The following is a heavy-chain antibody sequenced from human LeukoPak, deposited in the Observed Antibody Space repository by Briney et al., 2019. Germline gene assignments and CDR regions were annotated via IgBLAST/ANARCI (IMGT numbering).Heavy chain of an antibody. V-gene: IGHV4-4*02. D-gene: IGHD4-11*01. J-gene: IGHJ3*02. CDR2: IYHSGST. CDR1: GGSISSSNW. Sequence: SGTLSLTCAVSGGSISSSNWWSWVRQPPGKGLEWIGEIYHSGSTNYNPSLKSRVTISVDTSKNQFSLKLSSVTAADTAVYYCARAYGNYPGDAFDIWGQGTMVTVSS. CDR3: ARAYGNYPGDAFDI.